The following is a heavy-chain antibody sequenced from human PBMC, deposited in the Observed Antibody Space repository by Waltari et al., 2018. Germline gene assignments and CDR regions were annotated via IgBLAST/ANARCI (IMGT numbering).Heavy chain of an antibody. CDR2: IYYSGST. Sequence: QVQLQESGPGLVKPSETLSLTCTVSGGSISSHYWSWIRQPPGKGLEWIGYIYYSGSTNYNPSLKSRVTISVDTSKNQFSLKLSSVTAADTAVYYCARDRASYGMDVWGQGTTVTVSS. D-gene: IGHD3-10*01. V-gene: IGHV4-59*11. CDR1: GGSISSHY. J-gene: IGHJ6*02. CDR3: ARDRASYGMDV.